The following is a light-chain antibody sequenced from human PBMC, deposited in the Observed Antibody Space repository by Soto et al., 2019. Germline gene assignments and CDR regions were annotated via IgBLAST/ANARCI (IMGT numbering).Light chain of an antibody. V-gene: IGKV3-15*01. CDR1: QRVSSGY. CDR3: QQYHDWPPWT. CDR2: GAS. J-gene: IGKJ1*01. Sequence: EIVLTQSPGTLSLSPGERATLSCRASQRVSSGYLAWYQQKPGQAPRLLIYGASTRATGIPTRFSGRGSGTEFTLTISRLQSDDFALYYCQQYHDWPPWTFGQGTKVDIK.